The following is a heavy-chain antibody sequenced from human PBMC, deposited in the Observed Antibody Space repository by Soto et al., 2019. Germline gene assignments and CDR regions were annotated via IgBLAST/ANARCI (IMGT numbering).Heavy chain of an antibody. D-gene: IGHD3-22*01. Sequence: GGSLRLSCAASGFTFTSYAFTWVRQAPGKGLEWVSAISGSGGSTYYADSVKGRFTISRDNSKNTLYLQMNSLRAEDTAVYYCAKVLAYYYDSSGYYLDYWGQGTLVTVSS. CDR3: AKVLAYYYDSSGYYLDY. CDR2: ISGSGGST. J-gene: IGHJ4*02. V-gene: IGHV3-23*01. CDR1: GFTFTSYA.